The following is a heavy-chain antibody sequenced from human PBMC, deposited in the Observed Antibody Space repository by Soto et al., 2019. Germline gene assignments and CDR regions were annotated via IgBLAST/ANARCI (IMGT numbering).Heavy chain of an antibody. CDR2: IYPGDSDT. J-gene: IGHJ3*02. Sequence: SGESLKISCKGSGYSFTSYWIGWVRQMPGKGLEWMGIIYPGDSDTRYSPSFQGQVTISADKSISTAYLQWSSLKASDTAMYYCASTGRSVTMIGGDFDIWGQGTMVTVSS. V-gene: IGHV5-51*01. D-gene: IGHD3-22*01. CDR3: ASTGRSVTMIGGDFDI. CDR1: GYSFTSYW.